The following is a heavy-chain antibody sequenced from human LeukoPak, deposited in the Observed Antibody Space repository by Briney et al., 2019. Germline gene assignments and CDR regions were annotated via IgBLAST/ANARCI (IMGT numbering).Heavy chain of an antibody. D-gene: IGHD2-15*01. V-gene: IGHV3-53*01. J-gene: IGHJ6*02. CDR1: GFTVSSNY. CDR2: IYSGGST. CDR3: ARDLRYCSGGSCYNYYYGMDV. Sequence: PGGSLRLSCAASGFTVSSNYMSWVRQAPGKGLEWVSVIYSGGSTYYADSVKGRFTISRDSSKNTLYLQMNSLRAEDTAVYYCARDLRYCSGGSCYNYYYGMDVWGQGTTVTVSS.